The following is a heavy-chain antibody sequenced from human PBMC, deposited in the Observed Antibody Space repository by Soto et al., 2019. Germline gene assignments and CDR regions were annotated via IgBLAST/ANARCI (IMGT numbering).Heavy chain of an antibody. CDR3: TTDSGYYDILTGPTPLDY. CDR1: GFTFSNAW. V-gene: IGHV3-15*01. Sequence: GGSLRLSCAASGFTFSNAWMSWVRQAPGKGLEWVGRIKSKTDGGTTDYAAPVKGRFTISRDDSKNTLYLQMNSLKTEDTAVYYCTTDSGYYDILTGPTPLDYWGQGTLVTVSS. J-gene: IGHJ4*02. D-gene: IGHD3-9*01. CDR2: IKSKTDGGTT.